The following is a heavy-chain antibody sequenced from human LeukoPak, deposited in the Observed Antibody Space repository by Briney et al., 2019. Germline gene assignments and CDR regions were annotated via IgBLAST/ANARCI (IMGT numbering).Heavy chain of an antibody. Sequence: GGSLRLSCAASGFYFANYAMSWVRQAPGKGLEWVSVISGSGGSTYYADSVKGRFTISRDDSKNTLYLQMNTLRAEDTAVYYCAKDQGRGYSYGFFDYWGQGTLVTVSS. V-gene: IGHV3-23*01. CDR1: GFYFANYA. CDR3: AKDQGRGYSYGFFDY. CDR2: ISGSGGST. J-gene: IGHJ4*02. D-gene: IGHD5-18*01.